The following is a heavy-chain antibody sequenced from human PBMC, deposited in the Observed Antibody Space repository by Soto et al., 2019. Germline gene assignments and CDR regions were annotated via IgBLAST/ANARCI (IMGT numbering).Heavy chain of an antibody. CDR2: IHYSGST. CDR3: ARSPRGLGNFDY. Sequence: QVQLQESGPGLVKPSQTLSLTCAVSGASISSGGAYYWSWIRQSPGKGLEWIGYIHYSGSTYYNSSLKSRVTMSVDTAKNRFSLKVSSVTAADTAVYYCARSPRGLGNFDYWGQGTLVTASS. CDR1: GASISSGGAYY. V-gene: IGHV4-30-4*01. D-gene: IGHD3-10*01. J-gene: IGHJ4*02.